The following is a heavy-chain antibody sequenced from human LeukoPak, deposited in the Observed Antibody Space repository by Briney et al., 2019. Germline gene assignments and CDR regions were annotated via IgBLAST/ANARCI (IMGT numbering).Heavy chain of an antibody. D-gene: IGHD5-24*01. CDR2: IDNAGSIT. V-gene: IGHV3-74*03. CDR1: GFIFSSYS. J-gene: IGHJ4*02. Sequence: PGGSLRLSCAASGFIFSSYSMSWVRQAPGKGLEWVSRIDNAGSITTYADSVKGRFTISRDNAKNSLYLQMSSLRAEDTAIYYCTRVGYIDEGIDYWGQGTLVTVSS. CDR3: TRVGYIDEGIDY.